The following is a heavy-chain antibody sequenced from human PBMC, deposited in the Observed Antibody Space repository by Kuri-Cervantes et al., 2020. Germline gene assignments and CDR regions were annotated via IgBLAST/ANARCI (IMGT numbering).Heavy chain of an antibody. CDR3: ARVTAAGQYNCYYSGIDV. CDR2: ISYVGSNK. J-gene: IGHJ6*02. CDR1: GVTFSSYA. V-gene: IGHV3-30*09. Sequence: LSLTCAASGVTFSSYAMHWVRQAPGKGLEWVSVISYVGSNKYYADSVKGRFAISRDNSKNTLYLQMNSLRAEDTAVYYCARVTAAGQYNCYYSGIDVWGQGTTVTVSS. D-gene: IGHD6-13*01.